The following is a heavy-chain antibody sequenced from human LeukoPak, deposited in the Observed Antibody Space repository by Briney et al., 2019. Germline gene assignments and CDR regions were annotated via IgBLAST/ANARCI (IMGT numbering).Heavy chain of an antibody. V-gene: IGHV1-2*02. Sequence: ASVKVSCKASGYTFTGYYMHWVRQAPGQGLEWMGLINPNSVGTKYAQKFQGRVTMTSDASISTAYMELSSLRSDDTAVYYCASQPDQHLLYYFDYWGQGALVTVSS. CDR3: ASQPDQHLLYYFDY. J-gene: IGHJ4*02. D-gene: IGHD2-15*01. CDR2: INPNSVGT. CDR1: GYTFTGYY.